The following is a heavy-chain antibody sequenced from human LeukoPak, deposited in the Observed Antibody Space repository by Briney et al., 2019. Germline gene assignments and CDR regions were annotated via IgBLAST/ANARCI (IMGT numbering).Heavy chain of an antibody. CDR2: IRSKAYGGTT. Sequence: GGSLRLSCTASGFTFGDYAMSWFRQAPGKGLEWVGFIRSKAYGGTTEYAASVKGRFTISRDDSKSIAYLQMNSLKTEDTAVYYCTRPFPEWGNWFDPWGQGTLVTVSS. CDR3: TRPFPEWGNWFDP. CDR1: GFTFGDYA. J-gene: IGHJ5*02. V-gene: IGHV3-49*03. D-gene: IGHD1-26*01.